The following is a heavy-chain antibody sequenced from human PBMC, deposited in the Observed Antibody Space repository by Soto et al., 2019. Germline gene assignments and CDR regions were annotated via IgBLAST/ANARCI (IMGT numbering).Heavy chain of an antibody. J-gene: IGHJ6*02. Sequence: RASVKVSCKASGGTFSSYAISWVRQAPGQGLEWMGGIIPIFGTANYAQKFQGRVTITADESTSTAYMELSSLRSEDTAVYYCARDQVVDRTMIVVTYYYYGMDVWGQGTTVTVSS. V-gene: IGHV1-69*13. CDR3: ARDQVVDRTMIVVTYYYYGMDV. CDR1: GGTFSSYA. D-gene: IGHD3-22*01. CDR2: IIPIFGTA.